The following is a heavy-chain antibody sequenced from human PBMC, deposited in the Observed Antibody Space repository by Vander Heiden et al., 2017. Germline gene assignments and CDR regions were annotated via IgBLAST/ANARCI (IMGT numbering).Heavy chain of an antibody. J-gene: IGHJ4*02. Sequence: QVQLQQLGPGLVKPSQTVTPTRSLPGDLISRNSAAWNWIRQSRWHRLRQPPSRGLEWLGTTYDRSRWYMDYGISGKSRISFNPDTSRNPISLQLNSEIPEDTAVYYCGRSTRLGGSSSGPSIDSWGQGTLVTVSS. CDR1: GDLISRNSAA. V-gene: IGHV6-1*01. CDR2: TYDRSRWYM. CDR3: GRSTRLGGSSSGPSIDS. D-gene: IGHD3-16*01.